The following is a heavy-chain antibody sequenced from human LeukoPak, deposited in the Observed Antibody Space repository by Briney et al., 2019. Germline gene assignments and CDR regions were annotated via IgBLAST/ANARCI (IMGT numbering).Heavy chain of an antibody. Sequence: ASVKVSCKASGYTFTGYYMHWVRQAPGQGLEWMGWINPNSGGTNYAQKFQGRVTMTRDTSISTAYMELSRLRSDDTAVYYCAREPMDTYYFDYWGQGTLVTVSS. CDR1: GYTFTGYY. D-gene: IGHD5-18*01. CDR3: AREPMDTYYFDY. V-gene: IGHV1-2*02. CDR2: INPNSGGT. J-gene: IGHJ4*02.